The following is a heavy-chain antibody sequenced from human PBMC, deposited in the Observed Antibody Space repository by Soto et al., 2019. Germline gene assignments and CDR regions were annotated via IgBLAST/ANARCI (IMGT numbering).Heavy chain of an antibody. V-gene: IGHV3-11*01. Sequence: GGSLRLSCAASGFTFSDYYMSWIRQAPGKGLEWVSYISSSGSTIYYADSVKGRFTISRDNAKNSLYLQMNSLRAEDTAVYYCARDPGIFGVVRDDYYYMDVWGKGTTVTVSS. J-gene: IGHJ6*03. D-gene: IGHD3-3*01. CDR1: GFTFSDYY. CDR3: ARDPGIFGVVRDDYYYMDV. CDR2: ISSSGSTI.